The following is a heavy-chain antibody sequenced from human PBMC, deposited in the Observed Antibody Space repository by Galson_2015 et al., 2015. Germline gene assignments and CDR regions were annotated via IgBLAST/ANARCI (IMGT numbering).Heavy chain of an antibody. CDR1: GYTFTSYY. Sequence: SVKVSCKASGYTFTSYYIHWVRQAPGQGLEWMGIINPSGGSTSYAQKFQGRVTMTRDTSTSTVYMELSSLRSEDTAVYYCARATVTTDYYYYMDVWGKGTTVTVSS. J-gene: IGHJ6*03. D-gene: IGHD4-17*01. V-gene: IGHV1-46*01. CDR3: ARATVTTDYYYYMDV. CDR2: INPSGGST.